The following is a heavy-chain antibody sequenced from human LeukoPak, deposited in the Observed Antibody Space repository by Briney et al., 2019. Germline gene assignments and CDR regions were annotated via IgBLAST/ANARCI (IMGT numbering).Heavy chain of an antibody. J-gene: IGHJ5*02. Sequence: SETLSLTCAVYGGSFSGYYWSWIRQPPGKGLEWMGEINHSGSTNYNPSLKSRVTISVDTSKNQFSLKLSSVTAADTAVYYCARVYYYDSSGYHGLWFDPWGQGTLVTVSS. D-gene: IGHD3-22*01. CDR2: INHSGST. V-gene: IGHV4-34*01. CDR3: ARVYYYDSSGYHGLWFDP. CDR1: GGSFSGYY.